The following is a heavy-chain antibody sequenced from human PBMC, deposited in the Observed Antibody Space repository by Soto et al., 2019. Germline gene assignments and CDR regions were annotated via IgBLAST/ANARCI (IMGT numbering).Heavy chain of an antibody. J-gene: IGHJ4*02. Sequence: QVQLQESGPGLVEPSGTLSLTCAVSGASILTQNYSNWVRQSPGKGLEWIGEIHHSGNTNFSPSLKSRVTLSVDTAKNQVSLRLSSVTAADTAIYYCAHSPGWYFLDYWGQGALVTVS. CDR2: IHHSGNT. CDR1: GASILTQNY. V-gene: IGHV4-4*02. CDR3: AHSPGWYFLDY. D-gene: IGHD6-13*01.